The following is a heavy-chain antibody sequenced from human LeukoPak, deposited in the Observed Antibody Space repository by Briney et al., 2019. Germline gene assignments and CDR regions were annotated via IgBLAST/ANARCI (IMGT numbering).Heavy chain of an antibody. CDR2: ISSSSSYI. D-gene: IGHD6-19*01. CDR3: ARVPSSGYSSGWYSC. Sequence: GGSLRLSCAASGFTLSSYSMNWVRQAPGKGLEWVSSISSSSSYIYYADSVKGRFTISRDNAKNSLYLQMNSLRAEDTAVYYCARVPSSGYSSGWYSCWGQGTLVTVSS. V-gene: IGHV3-21*01. CDR1: GFTLSSYS. J-gene: IGHJ4*02.